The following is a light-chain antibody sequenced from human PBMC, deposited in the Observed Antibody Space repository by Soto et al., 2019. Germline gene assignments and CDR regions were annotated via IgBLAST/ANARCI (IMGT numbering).Light chain of an antibody. CDR1: QSVSID. CDR2: GAS. CDR3: QQYGSSPIT. Sequence: EIVMTQSPATLSVSPGERATLSCRASQSVSIDLVWYQQTPGHAPRLLIYGASSRATGTPDRFSGSGSGTDFTLTISRLEPEDFAVYYCQQYGSSPITFGQGTRLEIK. V-gene: IGKV3-20*01. J-gene: IGKJ5*01.